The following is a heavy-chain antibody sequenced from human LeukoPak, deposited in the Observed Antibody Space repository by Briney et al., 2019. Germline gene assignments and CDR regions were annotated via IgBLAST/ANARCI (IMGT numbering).Heavy chain of an antibody. CDR3: TRHQTNNYGSGSPFDY. V-gene: IGHV4-39*01. D-gene: IGHD3-10*01. J-gene: IGHJ4*02. Sequence: PSETLSLTCTASGGSISSSTYYWAWIRQPPGKGLEWIGSIYYSGNTNYNPSLKSRVTMSVDTSKNQFSLKLSSVTAADTAVYYCTRHQTNNYGSGSPFDYWGQGTLVTVSS. CDR2: IYYSGNT. CDR1: GGSISSSTYY.